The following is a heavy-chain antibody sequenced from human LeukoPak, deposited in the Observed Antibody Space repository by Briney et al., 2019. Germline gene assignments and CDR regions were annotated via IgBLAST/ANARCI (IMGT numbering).Heavy chain of an antibody. CDR3: ARGGWFDP. CDR1: GFTFSSYE. V-gene: IGHV3-48*01. J-gene: IGHJ5*02. CDR2: ISSSSSTI. Sequence: GGSLRLSCAASGFTFSSYEMNWVRQAPGKGLEWVSYISSSSSTIYYADSVKGRFTISRDNAKNSLYLQMNSLRAEDTAVYYCARGGWFDPWGQGTLVTVSS.